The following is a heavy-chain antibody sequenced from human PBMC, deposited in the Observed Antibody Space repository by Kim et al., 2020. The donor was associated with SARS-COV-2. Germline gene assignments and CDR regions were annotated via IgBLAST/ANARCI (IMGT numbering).Heavy chain of an antibody. D-gene: IGHD6-19*01. J-gene: IGHJ5*02. V-gene: IGHV4-31*03. Sequence: SETLSLTCTVSGGSISSGGYYWSWIRQHPGKGLEWIGYIYYSGSTYYNPSLKSRVTISVDTSKNQFSLKLSSVTAADTAVYYCARGEGLTIRVWAVAGTGEGTWFDPWGQGTLVTVSS. CDR2: IYYSGST. CDR3: ARGEGLTIRVWAVAGTGEGTWFDP. CDR1: GGSISSGGYY.